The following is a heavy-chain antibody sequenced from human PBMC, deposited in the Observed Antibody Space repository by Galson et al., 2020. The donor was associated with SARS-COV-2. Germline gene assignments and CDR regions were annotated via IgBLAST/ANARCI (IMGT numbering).Heavy chain of an antibody. J-gene: IGHJ6*02. CDR2: IWYDGSTK. CDR1: GFTFSSHG. Sequence: GGSLRLTCAASGFTFSSHGMHWVRQPPGKGLEWMADIWYDGSTKYYADSVKGRFTISSDNSKNTLYLQMNSLRAEDTAVYYCARDRYYYDGSGDYYVYYYCDGMDVWYQGTTFTVSS. D-gene: IGHD3-22*01. CDR3: ARDRYYYDGSGDYYVYYYCDGMDV. V-gene: IGHV3-33*01.